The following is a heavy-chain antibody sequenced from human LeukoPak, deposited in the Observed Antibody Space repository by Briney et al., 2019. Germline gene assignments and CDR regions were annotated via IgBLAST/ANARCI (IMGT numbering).Heavy chain of an antibody. CDR3: ARDRGLGWFDP. CDR1: GASISNYY. CDR2: IYTSGST. V-gene: IGHV4-4*07. D-gene: IGHD3-10*01. Sequence: SETLSLTCSVPGASISNYYWNWIRQPAAKGLEWIGRIYTSGSTNYNPSLKSRVTMSVDTSNNQFSLKLISVTAADTAVYYCARDRGLGWFDPWGQGTLVTVSS. J-gene: IGHJ5*02.